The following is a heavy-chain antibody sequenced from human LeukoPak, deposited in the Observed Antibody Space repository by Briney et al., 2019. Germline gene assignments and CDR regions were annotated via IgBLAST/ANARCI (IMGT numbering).Heavy chain of an antibody. V-gene: IGHV1-46*01. Sequence: PGASVKVSCKASGYTFSSYYMHRVRQAPGQGLEWMGIINPSGGSTSYAQKFQGRVTMTRDTSTSTVYMELSSLRSEDTAVYYCARSRITMVRGVIRGSYFDYWGQGTLVTVSS. J-gene: IGHJ4*02. CDR3: ARSRITMVRGVIRGSYFDY. CDR2: INPSGGST. D-gene: IGHD3-10*01. CDR1: GYTFSSYY.